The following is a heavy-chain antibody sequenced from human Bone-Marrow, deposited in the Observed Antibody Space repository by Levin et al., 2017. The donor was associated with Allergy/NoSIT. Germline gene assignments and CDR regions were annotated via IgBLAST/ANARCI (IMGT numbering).Heavy chain of an antibody. CDR3: ATRVHCSSTSCYHYYYYMDV. J-gene: IGHJ6*03. D-gene: IGHD2-2*01. CDR2: VIPILRAA. Sequence: ASVKVSCRHSGGSISSYGVSWVRQAPGGGLEWVGRVIPILRAAKYAQEFQDRVTITADESTGTAFMELSGLTSEDTAIYYCATRVHCSSTSCYHYYYYMDVWGNGTTLTIS. V-gene: IGHV1-69*11. CDR1: GGSISSYG.